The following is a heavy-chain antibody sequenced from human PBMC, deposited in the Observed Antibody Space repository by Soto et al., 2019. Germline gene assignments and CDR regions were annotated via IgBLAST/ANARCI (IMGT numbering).Heavy chain of an antibody. V-gene: IGHV1-2*02. CDR3: ARESGSYYQYYYYGMDV. CDR2: INPNSGGT. CDR1: GYTFTGYY. D-gene: IGHD1-26*01. J-gene: IGHJ6*04. Sequence: ASVKVSCKASGYTFTGYYMHWVRQAPGQGLEWMGWINPNSGGTNYAQKFQGRVTMTRDTSISTAYMELSRLRSDDTAVYYCARESGSYYQYYYYGMDVWGKGTMVTVSS.